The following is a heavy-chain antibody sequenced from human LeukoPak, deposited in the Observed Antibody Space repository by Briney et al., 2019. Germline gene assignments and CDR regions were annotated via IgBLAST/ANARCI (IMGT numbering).Heavy chain of an antibody. CDR2: ISGSGGRA. J-gene: IGHJ3*02. CDR1: GFTFSNYA. CDR3: AGDAFDI. Sequence: GGSLRLSCAASGFTFSNYAMSWVRQTPGKGLEWVSGISGSGGRASYADSVKGRFTISRDNSKNTLFLQMNSLRGEDTAVYYCAGDAFDIWGQGTMVTVSS. V-gene: IGHV3-23*01.